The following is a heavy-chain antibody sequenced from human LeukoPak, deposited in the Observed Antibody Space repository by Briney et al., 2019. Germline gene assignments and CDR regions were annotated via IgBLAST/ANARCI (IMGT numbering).Heavy chain of an antibody. CDR3: ARIYDFWSGLDV. Sequence: SETLSLTCTVSGGSISSYYWSWIRQPPGKGLEWIGYIYYSGSTNYNPSLKSRVTISVDTSKNQSSLKLSSVTAADTAVYYCARIYDFWSGLDVWGQGTTVTVSS. CDR2: IYYSGST. D-gene: IGHD3-3*01. J-gene: IGHJ6*02. V-gene: IGHV4-59*01. CDR1: GGSISSYY.